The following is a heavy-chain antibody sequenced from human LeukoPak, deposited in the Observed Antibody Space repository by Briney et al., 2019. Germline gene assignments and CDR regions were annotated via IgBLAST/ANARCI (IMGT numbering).Heavy chain of an antibody. Sequence: KASETLSLTCSVSGGSISSSGYYWGWIRQSPGEGLEWIGDIYYSGITYYNPSLKSRVTISVDTSKNQFSVKLSSVTAADTAVYYCARLRYYGSGSHPMTGNWFDPWGQGTLVTVSS. J-gene: IGHJ5*02. CDR3: ARLRYYGSGSHPMTGNWFDP. D-gene: IGHD3-10*01. CDR1: GGSISSSGYY. CDR2: IYYSGIT. V-gene: IGHV4-39*01.